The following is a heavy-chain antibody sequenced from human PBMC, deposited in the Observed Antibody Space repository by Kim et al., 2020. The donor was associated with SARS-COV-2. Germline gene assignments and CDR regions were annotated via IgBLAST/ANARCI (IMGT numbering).Heavy chain of an antibody. D-gene: IGHD3-9*01. J-gene: IGHJ4*02. CDR1: GFTFSSYA. CDR2: ISGSGGST. Sequence: GGSLRLSCAASGFTFSSYAMSWVRQAPGKGLEWVSAISGSGGSTYYADSVKGRFTISRDNSKNTLYLQMNSLRAEDTAVYYCAKEGDGLLRYFDWLSTPPYYFDYWGQGTLVTVSP. V-gene: IGHV3-23*01. CDR3: AKEGDGLLRYFDWLSTPPYYFDY.